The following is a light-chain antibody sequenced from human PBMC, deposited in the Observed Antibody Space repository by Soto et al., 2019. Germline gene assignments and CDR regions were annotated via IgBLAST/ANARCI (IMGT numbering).Light chain of an antibody. V-gene: IGKV3-11*01. CDR2: DAS. CDR3: QQRSNWPLT. J-gene: IGKJ4*01. Sequence: TLSLSPGETATLSCRASQSVFNYLAWYQQKPGQAPRLLIYDASNRATDIPARFSGSGSGTDFTLTISSLEPEDFAVYYCQQRSNWPLTFGGGTKVEIK. CDR1: QSVFNY.